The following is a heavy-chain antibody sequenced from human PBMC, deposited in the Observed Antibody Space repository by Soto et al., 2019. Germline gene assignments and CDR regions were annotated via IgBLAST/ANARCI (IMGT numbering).Heavy chain of an antibody. D-gene: IGHD6-13*01. CDR2: INHSGST. Sequence: TSETLSLTCAVYGGSFSGYYWSWIRQPPGKGLEWIGEINHSGSTNYNPSLKSRDTISVDTSKNQFSLKLSSVTAADTAVYYCARGGKQQLVWGVYFDYWGQGTLVTVSS. CDR3: ARGGKQQLVWGVYFDY. J-gene: IGHJ4*02. CDR1: GGSFSGYY. V-gene: IGHV4-34*01.